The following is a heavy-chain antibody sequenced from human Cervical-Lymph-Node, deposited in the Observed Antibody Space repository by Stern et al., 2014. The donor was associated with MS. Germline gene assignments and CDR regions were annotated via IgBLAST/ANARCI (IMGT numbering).Heavy chain of an antibody. CDR1: GFTFSSYG. CDR3: AKSDYGDSGYNWFDP. CDR2: ISYDGSNK. Sequence: VQLVESGGGVVKPGRSLRLSCAASGFTFSSYGMHWVRQAPGKGLEWVAVISYDGSNKYYAYSVKGRFTISRDNSKNTLYLQMNSLRAEDTAVYYCAKSDYGDSGYNWFDPWGQGTLVTVSS. V-gene: IGHV3-30*18. D-gene: IGHD4-17*01. J-gene: IGHJ5*02.